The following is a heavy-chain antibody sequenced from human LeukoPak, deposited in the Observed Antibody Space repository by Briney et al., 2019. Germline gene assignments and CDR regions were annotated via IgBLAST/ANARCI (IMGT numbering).Heavy chain of an antibody. J-gene: IGHJ4*02. CDR3: ARHYYDSSGYCYVGYFDY. CDR2: IYYSGST. V-gene: IGHV4-59*08. CDR1: GGSISSYY. Sequence: PSETLSLTCTVSGGSISSYYWSWIRQPPGKGLEWIGYIYYSGSTNYNPSLKSRVTISVDTSKNQFSLKLSSVTAADTAVYYCARHYYDSSGYCYVGYFDYWGQGTLVTVSS. D-gene: IGHD3-22*01.